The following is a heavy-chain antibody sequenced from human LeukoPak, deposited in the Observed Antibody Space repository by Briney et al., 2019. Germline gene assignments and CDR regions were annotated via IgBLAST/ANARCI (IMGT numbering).Heavy chain of an antibody. Sequence: GGSLRLSCAASGFTFSSYGMHWVRQAPGKGLEWVAVISYDGSNKYYADSVKGRFTISRDNSKNTLYLQKNSLRAEDTAVYYCAKDLGSSSDYWGQGTLVTVSS. CDR1: GFTFSSYG. CDR2: ISYDGSNK. D-gene: IGHD6-6*01. CDR3: AKDLGSSSDY. J-gene: IGHJ4*02. V-gene: IGHV3-30*18.